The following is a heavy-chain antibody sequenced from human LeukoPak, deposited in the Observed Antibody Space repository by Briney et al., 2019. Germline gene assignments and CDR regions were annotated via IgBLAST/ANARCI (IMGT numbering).Heavy chain of an antibody. D-gene: IGHD7-27*01. CDR3: ARDNNWGPDY. J-gene: IGHJ4*02. CDR1: GYTFTGHY. Sequence: ASVKVSCKASGYTFTGHYMHWVRQAPGQGLEWMGWIKPDTGVTYYAQNFQGRFTMTTDTSISTVYMELSSLRSYDTAVYYCARDNNWGPDYWGQGTLVTVSS. CDR2: IKPDTGVT. V-gene: IGHV1-2*02.